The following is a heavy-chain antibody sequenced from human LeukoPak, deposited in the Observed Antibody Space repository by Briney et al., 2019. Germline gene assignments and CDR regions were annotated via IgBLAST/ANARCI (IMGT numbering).Heavy chain of an antibody. Sequence: GASVKVSCKASGYTFTGYYMHWVRQAPGQGLEWMGWINPNSGGTNYAQKFQGRVTMTRDTSISTAYMELSRLRSDDTAVYYCARGPYCSGGSCYFYYYGMDVWGQGTTVTVSS. CDR3: ARGPYCSGGSCYFYYYGMDV. CDR2: INPNSGGT. J-gene: IGHJ6*02. V-gene: IGHV1-2*02. D-gene: IGHD2-15*01. CDR1: GYTFTGYY.